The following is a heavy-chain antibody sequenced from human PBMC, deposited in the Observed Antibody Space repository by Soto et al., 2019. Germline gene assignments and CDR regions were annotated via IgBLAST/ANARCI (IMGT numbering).Heavy chain of an antibody. Sequence: GGSLRLSCAASGSTFSSYAMHWVRQAPGKGLEWVAVISYDGSNKYYADSVKGRFTISRDNSKNTLYLQMNSLRDEDTAVYYCAREGAAMVTYYYYGMDVWGQGPTVTVS. D-gene: IGHD5-18*01. CDR1: GSTFSSYA. CDR3: AREGAAMVTYYYYGMDV. CDR2: ISYDGSNK. V-gene: IGHV3-30-3*01. J-gene: IGHJ6*02.